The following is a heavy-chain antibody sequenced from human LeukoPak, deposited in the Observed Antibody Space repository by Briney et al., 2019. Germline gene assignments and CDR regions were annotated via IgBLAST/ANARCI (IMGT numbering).Heavy chain of an antibody. D-gene: IGHD3-16*02. CDR1: GFTFSSYA. V-gene: IGHV3-23*01. J-gene: IGHJ4*02. CDR3: AKVSYDYVWGSYRYASPYYFDY. CDR2: ISNTDNRT. Sequence: GGSLRLSCAASGFTFSSYAMSWVRQAPGKGLEWVSSISNTDNRTYYADSVKGRFTISRDNSKNTLYLQMNSLRAEDTAVYYCAKVSYDYVWGSYRYASPYYFDYWGQGTLVTVSS.